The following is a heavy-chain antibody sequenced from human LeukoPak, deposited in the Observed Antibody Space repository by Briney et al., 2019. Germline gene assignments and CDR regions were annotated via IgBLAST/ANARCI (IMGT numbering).Heavy chain of an antibody. CDR1: GGSISSSSYY. CDR2: IYYNGRT. D-gene: IGHD3-10*01. V-gene: IGHV4-39*07. J-gene: IGHJ4*02. CDR3: ARVEGQVPTGLDY. Sequence: SETLSLTCTVSGGSISSSSYYWGWIRQPPGKGLEWIGSIYYNGRTYYNPSLKSRVTISIDTSKNQFSLSLSSVTAADTAVYYCARVEGQVPTGLDYWGQGTLVTVSS.